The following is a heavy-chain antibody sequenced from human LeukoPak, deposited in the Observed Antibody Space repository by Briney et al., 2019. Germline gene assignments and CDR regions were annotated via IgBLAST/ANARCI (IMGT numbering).Heavy chain of an antibody. J-gene: IGHJ4*02. CDR1: GYTFTSYG. Sequence: ASVKVSCKASGYTFTSYGISWVRQAPGQGLEWMGWISANDGNTDYPQKLQGRVTMTTDTSTSTAYMELRSLRSDDTAVYYCARDYYGSGSYEWGQGTLVTVSS. D-gene: IGHD3-10*01. CDR2: ISANDGNT. CDR3: ARDYYGSGSYE. V-gene: IGHV1-18*01.